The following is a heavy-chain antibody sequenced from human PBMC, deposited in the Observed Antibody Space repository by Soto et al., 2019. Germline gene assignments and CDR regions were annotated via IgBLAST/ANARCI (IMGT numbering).Heavy chain of an antibody. CDR1: GGSISSGAYY. V-gene: IGHV4-31*03. D-gene: IGHD6-13*01. Sequence: PSETLSLTCTVSGGSISSGAYYWGWIRQHPGKGLEWIGYISHRGTAYYTPSLESRVSLSVDPSKGQFSLNVTSLTAADTAVYYCARVSATGTRWFDPWGPGTLVTVSS. CDR3: ARVSATGTRWFDP. J-gene: IGHJ5*02. CDR2: ISHRGTA.